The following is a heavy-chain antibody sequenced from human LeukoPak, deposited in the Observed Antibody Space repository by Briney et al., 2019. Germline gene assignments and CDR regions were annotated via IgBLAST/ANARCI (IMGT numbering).Heavy chain of an antibody. Sequence: GEPLRLSCTAFGFAFDEHGMSWVRQVPGKGLEWVAGINWSGGSTGYADPLRGRFTISRDNAKNSLYLQMDSLRAEDTALYYCARAPITSPFYFDYWGQGTLVTVSS. J-gene: IGHJ4*02. CDR3: ARAPITSPFYFDY. CDR2: INWSGGST. V-gene: IGHV3-20*04. D-gene: IGHD2-2*01. CDR1: GFAFDEHG.